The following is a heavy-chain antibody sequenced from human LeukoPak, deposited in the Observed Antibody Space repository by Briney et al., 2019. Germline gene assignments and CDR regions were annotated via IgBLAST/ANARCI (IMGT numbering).Heavy chain of an antibody. CDR2: IWYDGSYT. V-gene: IGHV3-33*01. D-gene: IGHD2-2*01. CDR1: GFTFSNYG. CDR3: ARDDCSTTSCLDH. Sequence: PGTSLRLSCTASGFTFSNYGMHWVRQAPGKGLEWVAVIWYDGSYTYYAESVKGRFTISRDDSKNTLYPQMNSLRAEDTSLYYCARDDCSTTSCLDHWGQGTLVSVSS. J-gene: IGHJ4*02.